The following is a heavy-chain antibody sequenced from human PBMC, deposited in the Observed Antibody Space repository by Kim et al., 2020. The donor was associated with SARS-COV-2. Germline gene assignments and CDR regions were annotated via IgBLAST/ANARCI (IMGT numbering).Heavy chain of an antibody. CDR2: MYYSGST. D-gene: IGHD6-13*01. J-gene: IGHJ5*02. V-gene: IGHV4-59*08. CDR3: ARHLQQLAWFDP. Sequence: SETLSLTCTVSGVSIRSHYWSWIRQPPGKGLEWIGNMYYSGSTNYNPSLKSRVTISVDTSKNQFSLKLRSVTAADTAVYHCARHLQQLAWFDPWGQGTLVTVSS. CDR1: GVSIRSHY.